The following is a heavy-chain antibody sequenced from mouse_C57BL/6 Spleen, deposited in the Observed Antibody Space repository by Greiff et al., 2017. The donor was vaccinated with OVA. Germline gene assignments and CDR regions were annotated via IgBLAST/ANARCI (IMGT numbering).Heavy chain of an antibody. CDR1: GYTFTDYY. V-gene: IGHV1-26*01. CDR3: ARERFSMDY. Sequence: EVKLMESGPELVKPGASVKISCKASGYTFTDYYMNWVKQSHGKSLEWIGDINPNNGGTSYNQKFKGKATLTVEKSSSTAYMELRSLTSEDSAVNYCARERFSMDYWGQGTTVTVSS. J-gene: IGHJ4*01. CDR2: INPNNGGT.